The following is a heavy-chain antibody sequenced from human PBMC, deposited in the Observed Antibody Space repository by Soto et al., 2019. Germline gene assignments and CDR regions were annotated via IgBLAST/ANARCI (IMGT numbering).Heavy chain of an antibody. CDR2: ITYDGAYT. J-gene: IGHJ6*02. Sequence: QVQLVESGGGVVQPGTSLRLSCTASGFTFSSSAMHWVRQAPSKGLEWLGVITYDGAYTYHAPSVQGRFTFSRDNSRDTLTLQMDSLRPEDSAIYYCAKSFDLGYDGSGYYPNGMDVWGQGTTVTVSS. V-gene: IGHV3-30*18. D-gene: IGHD3-22*01. CDR1: GFTFSSSA. CDR3: AKSFDLGYDGSGYYPNGMDV.